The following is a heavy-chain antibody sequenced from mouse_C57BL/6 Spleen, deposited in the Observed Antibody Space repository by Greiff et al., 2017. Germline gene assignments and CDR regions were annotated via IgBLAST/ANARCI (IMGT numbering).Heavy chain of an antibody. J-gene: IGHJ2*02. CDR3: ARSRLTGTGLDY. Sequence: VQLQQPGAELVRPGTSVKSSCKASGYTFTSYWMHWVKQRPGQGLEWIGVIDPSDSYTNYNQKFKGKATLSVDTSSSTAYMHLSSLTSEDSAVYYCARSRLTGTGLDYWGQGTSLTVSS. CDR1: GYTFTSYW. CDR2: IDPSDSYT. D-gene: IGHD4-1*01. V-gene: IGHV1-59*01.